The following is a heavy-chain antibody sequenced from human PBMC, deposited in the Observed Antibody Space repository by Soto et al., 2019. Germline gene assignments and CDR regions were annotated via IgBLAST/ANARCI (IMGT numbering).Heavy chain of an antibody. CDR1: GFTFSSAA. D-gene: IGHD4-4*01. V-gene: IGHV3-23*01. Sequence: QILESGGSLVQPGGSLRLSCVAAGFTFSSAAMNWVRQAPGKGLEWVSIISDTGTRTHYADSVKGRFTISRDNSKNTMYLDMNSLRAEDTAVYYGAKSLDIHYKNWFDPWGQGTLVTVSS. CDR2: ISDTGTRT. CDR3: AKSLDIHYKNWFDP. J-gene: IGHJ5*02.